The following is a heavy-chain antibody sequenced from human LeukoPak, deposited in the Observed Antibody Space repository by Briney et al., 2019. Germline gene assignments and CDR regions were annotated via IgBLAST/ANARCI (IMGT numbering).Heavy chain of an antibody. CDR2: INPNSGGT. J-gene: IGHJ5*02. CDR1: GYTFTGYY. D-gene: IGHD3-10*01. Sequence: ASVKVSRKASGYTFTGYYIHWVRRAPGQGLECVGWINPNSGGTNYAQKFQGRVTMTRDTSISTAYMELSRLRSDDTAVYYCARGGSGSYFSWLDPWGQGTLVTVSS. CDR3: ARGGSGSYFSWLDP. V-gene: IGHV1-2*02.